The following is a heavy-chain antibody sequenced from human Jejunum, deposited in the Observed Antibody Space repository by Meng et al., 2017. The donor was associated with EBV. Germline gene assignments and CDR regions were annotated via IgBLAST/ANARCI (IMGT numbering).Heavy chain of an antibody. CDR2: IHHSGRT. CDR3: ASVGYYDSSGYFTDY. V-gene: IGHV4-4*02. J-gene: IGHJ4*02. D-gene: IGHD3-22*01. CDR1: VGSITRTNW. Sequence: GSARGLVKHSGTLSLTCAVSVGSITRTNWWRWVRQPPWKGLEWIGEIHHSGRTNYNPSLKSRVTISVDKSKNQFSRELSSVTAADTAVYFCASVGYYDSSGYFTDYWGQGTLVTVSS.